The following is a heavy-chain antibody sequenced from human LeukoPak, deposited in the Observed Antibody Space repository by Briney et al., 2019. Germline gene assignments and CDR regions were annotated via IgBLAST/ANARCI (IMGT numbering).Heavy chain of an antibody. D-gene: IGHD3-3*01. CDR1: GGSISSGGYY. V-gene: IGHV4-31*03. CDR3: ARVSGITIEAYYFDY. J-gene: IGHJ4*02. Sequence: TSETLSLTCTVSGGSISSGGYYWSWIRQHPGKGLEWIGYIYYSGSTYYNPSLKSRVTISVDTSKNQFSLKLSSVTAADTAVYYCARVSGITIEAYYFDYWGQGTLVTVSS. CDR2: IYYSGST.